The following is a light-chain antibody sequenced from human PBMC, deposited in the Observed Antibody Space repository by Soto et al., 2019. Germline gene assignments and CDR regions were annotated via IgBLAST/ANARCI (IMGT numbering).Light chain of an antibody. V-gene: IGLV2-14*01. J-gene: IGLJ1*01. CDR2: EVS. CDR1: SSDVGGYNY. Sequence: QSALTQPASVSGSPGQSITISCTGTSSDVGGYNYVSWYQQHPGKAPKLRIYEVSNRPSGVSNCFAGSKAGNTASLTISGLQAQDEADYSCSSYTSSSTPYVFGTGTKLTVL. CDR3: SSYTSSSTPYV.